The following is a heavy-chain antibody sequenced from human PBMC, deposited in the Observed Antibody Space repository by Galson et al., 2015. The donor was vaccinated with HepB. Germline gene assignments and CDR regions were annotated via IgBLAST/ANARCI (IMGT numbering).Heavy chain of an antibody. V-gene: IGHV1-2*02. D-gene: IGHD2-2*02. CDR3: AREGCSSTSCYTTPGHYYYYYYMDV. CDR1: GYTFTGYY. CDR2: INPNSGGT. J-gene: IGHJ6*03. Sequence: SVKVSCKASGYTFTGYYMHWVRQAPGQGLEWMGWINPNSGGTNYAQKFQGRVTMTRDTSISTAYMELSRLRSDDTAVYYCAREGCSSTSCYTTPGHYYYYYYMDVWGKGTTVTVSS.